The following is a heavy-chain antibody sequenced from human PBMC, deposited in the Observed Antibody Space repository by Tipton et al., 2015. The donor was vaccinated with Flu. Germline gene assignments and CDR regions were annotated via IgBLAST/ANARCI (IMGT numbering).Heavy chain of an antibody. CDR2: IYPADSDT. Sequence: QSGAEVTKPGKSLKISCKASGFILSSDWIAWVRQMPGKGLEWMGNIYPADSDTTYSPAFEGQVTIFADKSSTTAYLQWSSLKASDTAMYYCARQDCSSSTCYIDYWGQGTLVTVSS. V-gene: IGHV5-51*01. D-gene: IGHD2-2*02. CDR1: GFILSSDW. J-gene: IGHJ4*02. CDR3: ARQDCSSSTCYIDY.